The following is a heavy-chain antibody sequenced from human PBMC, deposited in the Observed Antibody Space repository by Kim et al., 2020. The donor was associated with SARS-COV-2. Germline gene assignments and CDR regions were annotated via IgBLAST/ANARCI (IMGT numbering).Heavy chain of an antibody. J-gene: IGHJ4*02. CDR2: IDGNDGTT. Sequence: GGSLRLSCTTSGFTFTGYAMSWVRQAPGKGLEWVSSIDGNDGTTYYVDSVKGRFTISRDNSKNTLYLQMNSLRADDTAVYCCMKGGWRWIWDHWGQGT. CDR1: GFTFTGYA. D-gene: IGHD2-2*03. CDR3: MKGGWRWIWDH. V-gene: IGHV3-23*01.